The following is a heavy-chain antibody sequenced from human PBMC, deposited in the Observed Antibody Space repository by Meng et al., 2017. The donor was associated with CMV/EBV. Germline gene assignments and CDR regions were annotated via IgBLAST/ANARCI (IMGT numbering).Heavy chain of an antibody. CDR1: GGSISSHV. D-gene: IGHD3-16*01. CDR3: ASLGGGY. Sequence: TLSPACTVPGGSISSHVWSWIRQPAGKGLEWIGRIYSSGSTNYNPSLKSRVTMSVDTSKNQYSLQLNSVTAADTAVYYCASLGGGYWGQGTLVTVSS. CDR2: IYSSGST. V-gene: IGHV4-4*07. J-gene: IGHJ4*02.